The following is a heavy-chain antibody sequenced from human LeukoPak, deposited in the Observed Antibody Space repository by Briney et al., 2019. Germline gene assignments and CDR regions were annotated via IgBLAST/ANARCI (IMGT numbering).Heavy chain of an antibody. V-gene: IGHV4-34*01. J-gene: IGHJ5*02. Sequence: SETLSLTCAVYGGSFSGYYWSWIRQPPGKGLEWIGEINHSGSTNYNPSLKSRVTISVDTSKNQFSLKLSSVTAADTAMYYCARGRIMIMFGGVIVANWFDPWGQGTLVTVSS. CDR1: GGSFSGYY. D-gene: IGHD3-16*02. CDR3: ARGRIMIMFGGVIVANWFDP. CDR2: INHSGST.